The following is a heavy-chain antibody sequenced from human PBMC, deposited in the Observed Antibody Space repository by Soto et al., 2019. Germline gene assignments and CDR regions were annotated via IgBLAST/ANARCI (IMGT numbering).Heavy chain of an antibody. CDR2: IWYDGSNK. D-gene: IGHD4-17*01. V-gene: IGHV3-33*01. Sequence: GGSLSLSCAASGFTLSSYGMHWVRQVPGKGLEWVAVIWYDGSNKYYADSMKGRFTVSRDNSKNMLYLQMNNLRVEDTAVYFCARELASVTSTIDYWGQGTLVPVS. J-gene: IGHJ4*02. CDR3: ARELASVTSTIDY. CDR1: GFTLSSYG.